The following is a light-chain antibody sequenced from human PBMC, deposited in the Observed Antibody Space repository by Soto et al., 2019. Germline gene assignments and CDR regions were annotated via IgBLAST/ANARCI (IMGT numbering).Light chain of an antibody. V-gene: IGKV1-5*01. Sequence: PSTLFAPAGDTVTITCRASQSINSRLAWYQQRTGKAPDLLIYDASTLQSGVPSRFSGSGSGTEFNLTISRLQPDDFATYSCQKYYTYPRTFGQGTKVDIK. CDR3: QKYYTYPRT. J-gene: IGKJ1*01. CDR1: QSINSR. CDR2: DAS.